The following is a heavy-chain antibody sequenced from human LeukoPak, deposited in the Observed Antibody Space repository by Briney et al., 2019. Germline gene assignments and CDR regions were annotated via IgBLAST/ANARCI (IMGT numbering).Heavy chain of an antibody. Sequence: PGGSLRLSCAASGFTFSTYAMNWVRQAPGKGLEWVSGIGGSGGNTWYAVSVKGRFTISRDNSKNTLYLQMNRLRAEDTATYYCAKYRTGPPYGLDVWGQGTTVTVSS. V-gene: IGHV3-23*01. D-gene: IGHD1-26*01. J-gene: IGHJ6*02. CDR3: AKYRTGPPYGLDV. CDR2: IGGSGGNT. CDR1: GFTFSTYA.